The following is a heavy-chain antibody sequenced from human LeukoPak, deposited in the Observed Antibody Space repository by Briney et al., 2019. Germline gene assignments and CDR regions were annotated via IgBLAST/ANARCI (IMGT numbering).Heavy chain of an antibody. V-gene: IGHV3-23*01. D-gene: IGHD6-19*01. CDR3: AKAFYSSAQYYFDY. Sequence: GRSLRLSCAASGFTFSGYAMSWVRQAPGKGLEWVSAISGSGGSTYYADSVKGRFTISRDNSKNTLYLQMNSLRAEDTAVYYCAKAFYSSAQYYFDYWGQGTLVTVSS. J-gene: IGHJ4*02. CDR1: GFTFSGYA. CDR2: ISGSGGST.